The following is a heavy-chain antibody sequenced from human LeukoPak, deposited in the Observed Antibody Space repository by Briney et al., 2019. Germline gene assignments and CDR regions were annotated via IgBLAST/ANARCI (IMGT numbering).Heavy chain of an antibody. J-gene: IGHJ5*01. CDR2: IGTYGGDT. Sequence: ASVKVSCKASSRISWVRQAPGQGLEWMGWIGTYGGDTYYAQKFQGRITVTTDTSTSTVYMELRNLRSDDTAVYYCARNLWNFYDDSGYNRDFDSWGQGTLVTVSS. D-gene: IGHD3-22*01. CDR3: ARNLWNFYDDSGYNRDFDS. V-gene: IGHV1-18*01. CDR1: SR.